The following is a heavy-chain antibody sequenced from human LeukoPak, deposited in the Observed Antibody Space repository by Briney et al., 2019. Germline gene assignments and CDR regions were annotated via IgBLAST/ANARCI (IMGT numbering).Heavy chain of an antibody. CDR2: IANDGKTT. CDR1: GFTFDDYG. Sequence: GGSLRLSCAASGFTFDDYGMSWVRQAPGKGLEWVAVIANDGKTTYYADSVKGRFTISRDNSKNTLYLQMNSLRAEDTAVYYCTKEGLPSGSSWSAWFDPWGQGTLVTVSS. D-gene: IGHD3-10*01. J-gene: IGHJ5*01. V-gene: IGHV3-30*18. CDR3: TKEGLPSGSSWSAWFDP.